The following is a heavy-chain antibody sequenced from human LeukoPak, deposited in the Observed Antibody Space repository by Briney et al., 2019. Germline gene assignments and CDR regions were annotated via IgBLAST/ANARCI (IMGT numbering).Heavy chain of an antibody. J-gene: IGHJ3*02. V-gene: IGHV4-4*02. D-gene: IGHD6-19*01. Sequence: PSETLSLTCDVSGGSITQTNYWTWVRQPPGKGLEWIGEVNLQGGTNYNPSLLRRVAISVDTSASHVSLQMTSVTAADTAVYYCARSGYNKAWYGVHMWGQGTMVTVSS. CDR3: ARSGYNKAWYGVHM. CDR1: GGSITQTNY. CDR2: VNLQGGT.